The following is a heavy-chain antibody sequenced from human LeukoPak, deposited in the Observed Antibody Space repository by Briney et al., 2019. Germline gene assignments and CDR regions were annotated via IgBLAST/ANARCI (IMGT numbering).Heavy chain of an antibody. CDR3: ARIYNSSQWLTPGDY. Sequence: SETLSLTCTVSDDSISNYYWSWIRQPPGKGLEWIGYIYYSGSTTYNPSLKSRVTMSVDTSKNQFSLKLRSVTAADTALYYCARIYNSSQWLTPGDYWGQGTLVTVSS. V-gene: IGHV4-59*01. CDR2: IYYSGST. J-gene: IGHJ4*02. D-gene: IGHD6-19*01. CDR1: DDSISNYY.